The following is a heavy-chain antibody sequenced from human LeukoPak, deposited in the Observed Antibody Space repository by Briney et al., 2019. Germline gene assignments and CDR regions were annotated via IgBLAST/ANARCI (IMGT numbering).Heavy chain of an antibody. CDR2: ISWNSGSI. CDR1: GFTFDDYA. D-gene: IGHD6-6*01. CDR3: AKGRPYSSSSALDY. Sequence: QTGGSLRLSCAASGFTFDDYAMHWVRQAPGKGLEWVSGISWNSGSIGYADSVKGRFTISRDNAKNSLYLQMNSLRAEDTALYYCAKGRPYSSSSALDYWGQGTLVTVSS. V-gene: IGHV3-9*01. J-gene: IGHJ4*02.